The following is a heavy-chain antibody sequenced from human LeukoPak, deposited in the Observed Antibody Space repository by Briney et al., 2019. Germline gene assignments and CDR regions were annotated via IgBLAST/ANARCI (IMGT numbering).Heavy chain of an antibody. CDR2: INPNSGVT. V-gene: IGHV1-2*02. CDR1: GYTFIGYY. CDR3: AITYTSGSGDAFDV. D-gene: IGHD6-19*01. J-gene: IGHJ3*01. Sequence: ASVKASCKASGYTFIGYYIHWVRQAPGQGLEWMGWINPNSGVTNYGQKFQGRVTMTRDTSISTAYMDLSRLRSDDTAVYFCAITYTSGSGDAFDVWGQGTMAAVSS.